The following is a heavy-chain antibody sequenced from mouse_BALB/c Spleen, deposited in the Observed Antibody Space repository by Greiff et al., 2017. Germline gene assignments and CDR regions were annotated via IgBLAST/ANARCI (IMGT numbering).Heavy chain of an antibody. CDR2: IRSKSNNYAT. J-gene: IGHJ4*01. Sequence: EVQVVESGGGLVQPKGSLKLSCAASGFTFNTYAMNWVRQAPGKGLEWVARIRSKSNNYATYYADSVKDRFTISRDDSQSMLYLQMNNLKTEDTAMYYCVRQSYGYGLYYAMDYWGQGTSVTVSS. CDR1: GFTFNTYA. V-gene: IGHV10-1*02. D-gene: IGHD2-2*01. CDR3: VRQSYGYGLYYAMDY.